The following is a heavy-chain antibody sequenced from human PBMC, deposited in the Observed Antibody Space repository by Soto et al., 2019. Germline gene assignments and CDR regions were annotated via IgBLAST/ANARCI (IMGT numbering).Heavy chain of an antibody. Sequence: EVQLVETGGDLVQPGEPRRLSGSAPGFAFVRSWMGWFGQAPEKGLEWVATVNEDGSVKLYMDSVEGRFTISRDNAKNSLYLQMNSLRVDDTSIYYCVRDPAFGAVDYWGQGTLVTVSS. CDR2: VNEDGSVK. CDR1: GFAFVRSW. D-gene: IGHD3-10*01. V-gene: IGHV3-7*01. CDR3: VRDPAFGAVDY. J-gene: IGHJ4*02.